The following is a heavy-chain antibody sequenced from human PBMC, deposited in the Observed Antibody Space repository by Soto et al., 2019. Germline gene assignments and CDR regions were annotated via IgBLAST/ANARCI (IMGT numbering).Heavy chain of an antibody. CDR2: VYYTGST. V-gene: IGHV4-31*11. D-gene: IGHD3-22*01. CDR1: GDSISSVGYY. Sequence: SETLSLTCAVSGDSISSVGYYWNWIRQHPGKGLELVGYVYYTGSTYYDPSLRSRVTISVDTSKNQFSLKLSSVTAADTAVYCCARRDYYDSSAYYYFDXWGQGTMVTVSX. CDR3: ARRDYYDSSAYYYFDX. J-gene: IGHJ4*02.